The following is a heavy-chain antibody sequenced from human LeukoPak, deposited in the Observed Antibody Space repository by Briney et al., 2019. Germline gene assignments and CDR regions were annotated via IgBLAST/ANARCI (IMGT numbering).Heavy chain of an antibody. CDR1: GGSISSYY. Sequence: ASETLSLTCTVSGGSISSYYWSWIRQPPGKGLEWIVCIYYSGSTNYNPSLKSRVTISVDTSKNQFSLKLSSVTAADTAVYYCARAFDYYGSGSYYNDYWGQGTLVTVSS. CDR3: ARAFDYYGSGSYYNDY. V-gene: IGHV4-59*01. CDR2: IYYSGST. J-gene: IGHJ4*02. D-gene: IGHD3-10*01.